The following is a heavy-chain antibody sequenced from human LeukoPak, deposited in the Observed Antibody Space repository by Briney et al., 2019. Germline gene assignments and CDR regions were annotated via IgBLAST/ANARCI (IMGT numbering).Heavy chain of an antibody. CDR3: ASTSGSSGWYSPPDY. V-gene: IGHV1-69*04. D-gene: IGHD6-19*01. CDR1: GGTFSSYA. Sequence: SVKVSCTASGGTFSSYAISWVRQAPGQGLEWMGRIIPIFGIANYAQKFQGRVTITADKSTSTAYMELSSLRSEDTAVYYCASTSGSSGWYSPPDYWGQEPWSPSPQ. J-gene: IGHJ4*01. CDR2: IIPIFGIA.